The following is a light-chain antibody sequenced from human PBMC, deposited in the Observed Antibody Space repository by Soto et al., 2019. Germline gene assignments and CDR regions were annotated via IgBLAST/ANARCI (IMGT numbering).Light chain of an antibody. V-gene: IGLV2-8*01. CDR1: SSDVGGYNF. CDR3: SSYAGSSFPMA. CDR2: DVT. J-gene: IGLJ3*02. Sequence: QSALTQPPSASGSPGQSVTISCTGASSDVGGYNFVSWYQQHPGKAPKLMIYDVTKRPSGVPDRFSGSKSGNTASLTVSGLQVDDEADYYCSSYAGSSFPMAFGGGTKLTVL.